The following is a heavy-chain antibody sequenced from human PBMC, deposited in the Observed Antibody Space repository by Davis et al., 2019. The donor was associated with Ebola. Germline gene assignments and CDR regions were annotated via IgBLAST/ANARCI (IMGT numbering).Heavy chain of an antibody. V-gene: IGHV4-34*01. CDR3: ARQDYDFWSGYYSNYYFDY. CDR1: GGSFSGYY. D-gene: IGHD3-3*01. J-gene: IGHJ4*02. Sequence: MPSETLSLTCTVYGGSFSGYYWSWIRQPPGKGLEWIGEIHHIGGSNYNPSLKSRVTISVDTSKNQFSLKLSSVTAADTAVYYCARQDYDFWSGYYSNYYFDYWGQGTLVTVSS. CDR2: IHHIGGS.